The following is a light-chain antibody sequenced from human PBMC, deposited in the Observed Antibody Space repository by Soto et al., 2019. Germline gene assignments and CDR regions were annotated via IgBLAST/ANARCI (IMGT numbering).Light chain of an antibody. CDR3: QQYDNLPYT. CDR2: DAH. J-gene: IGKJ2*01. Sequence: DIQMTQSPSSLSASVGDRVTITCQASQGISNYLNWYQQKPGKAPKLLIYDAHSLETGVPSRFSGGGSGTHFTFTIRSLQPEDIATYYCQQYDNLPYTFGQWTKVEIK. V-gene: IGKV1-33*01. CDR1: QGISNY.